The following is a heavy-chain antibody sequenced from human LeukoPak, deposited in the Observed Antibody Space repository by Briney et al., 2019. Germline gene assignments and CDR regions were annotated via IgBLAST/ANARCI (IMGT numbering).Heavy chain of an antibody. J-gene: IGHJ4*02. CDR1: GFTFSSYW. CDR2: IKQDGSEK. V-gene: IGHV3-7*01. Sequence: GGSLRLSCAASGFTFSSYWMSWVRQAPGKGLEWVANIKQDGSEKYYVDSVKGRFTISRDNAKNSLYLQMNSLRAEDTAVYYCARGVPVYNWNDAFDYWGQGTLVTVSS. CDR3: ARGVPVYNWNDAFDY. D-gene: IGHD1-1*01.